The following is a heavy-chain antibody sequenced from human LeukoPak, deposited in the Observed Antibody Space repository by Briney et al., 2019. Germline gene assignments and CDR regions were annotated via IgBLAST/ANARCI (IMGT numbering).Heavy chain of an antibody. CDR2: ISWNSGSI. D-gene: IGHD3-10*01. V-gene: IGHV3-9*01. CDR1: GFTLDDYA. CDR3: AKDAHTMVRGDFDY. J-gene: IGHJ4*02. Sequence: GGSPRLSSVAPGFTLDDYAMHRGRPDPGKGVERVSGISWNSGSIGYADSVKGRFTISRDNAKNSLYLQMSSLRAEDTALYYCAKDAHTMVRGDFDYWGQGTLVTVSS.